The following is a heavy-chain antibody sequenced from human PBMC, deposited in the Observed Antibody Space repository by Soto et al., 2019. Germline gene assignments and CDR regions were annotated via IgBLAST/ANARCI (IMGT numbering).Heavy chain of an antibody. J-gene: IGHJ3*02. CDR1: GFSLRSSGMG. CDR3: AHSSRWLQLRDAFDI. V-gene: IGHV2-5*02. D-gene: IGHD1-1*01. Sequence: QITLKESGPTVVTPTQTLTLTCTFSGFSLRSSGMGVGWIRQPPGKALEWLALIYLDDDKRYSPSLKSRLNITKDTFKNQVVHTMTNTDPVDTATYFCAHSSRWLQLRDAFDIWGQGTMVTVSS. CDR2: IYLDDDK.